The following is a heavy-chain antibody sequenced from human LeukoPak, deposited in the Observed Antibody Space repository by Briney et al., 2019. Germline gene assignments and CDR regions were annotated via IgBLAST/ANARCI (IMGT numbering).Heavy chain of an antibody. D-gene: IGHD6-13*01. CDR3: AREDSGSWYED. J-gene: IGHJ4*02. V-gene: IGHV4-30-2*01. CDR2: IYHSGST. Sequence: SQTLSLTCTVSGGSISSGGYYWSWIRQPPGKGLEWIGYIYHSGSTYYNPSLKSRVTISVGRSKNQFSLKLSSVTAADTAVYYCAREDSGSWYEDWGQGTLVTVSS. CDR1: GGSISSGGYY.